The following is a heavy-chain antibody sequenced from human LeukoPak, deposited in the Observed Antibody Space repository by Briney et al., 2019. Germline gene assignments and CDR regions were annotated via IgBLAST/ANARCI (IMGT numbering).Heavy chain of an antibody. D-gene: IGHD6-19*01. J-gene: IGHJ5*02. V-gene: IGHV4-61*02. Sequence: TSETLSLTCSVSGGSISSSSSYWSWIRQPAGKGLEWIGRISSTGRTDYNPSLTSRVTISIDMSKNQFSMKLSSVTAADTAVYYCAKGAGPPWFDPWGQGTLVTVSS. CDR1: GGSISSSSSY. CDR3: AKGAGPPWFDP. CDR2: ISSTGRT.